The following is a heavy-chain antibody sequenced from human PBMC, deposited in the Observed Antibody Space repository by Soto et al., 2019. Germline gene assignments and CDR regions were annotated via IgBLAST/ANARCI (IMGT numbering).Heavy chain of an antibody. CDR1: VYTFTTYG. CDR2: ISPYNGTT. V-gene: IGHV1-18*04. CDR3: ARDGERDTGLNFYYYLHGMDD. D-gene: IGHD1-1*01. Sequence: XSVKVSCKASVYTFTTYGISWVRQAPGQGLEWMGWISPYNGTTKYAEKFQGEMTMTTDTATSTAYMDLRSLRSDDTAVYYCARDGERDTGLNFYYYLHGMDDWGQGTRVTVSS. J-gene: IGHJ6*02.